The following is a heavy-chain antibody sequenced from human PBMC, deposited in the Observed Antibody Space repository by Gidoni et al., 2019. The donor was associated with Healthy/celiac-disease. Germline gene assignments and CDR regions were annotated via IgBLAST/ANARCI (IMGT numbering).Heavy chain of an antibody. CDR2: IDPGDSDT. J-gene: IGHJ3*02. V-gene: IGHV5-51*01. CDR1: GYSFTSYW. CDR3: ASRLDFGGVSWGAFDI. D-gene: IGHD3-16*01. Sequence: EVQLVQSGAEVKKPGESLKISGKGSGYSFTSYWIGWVRQMPGKGLEWMGIIDPGDSDTRYSPSFQGQVTISADKSISTAYLQWSSLKASDTAMYYCASRLDFGGVSWGAFDIWGQGTMVTVSS.